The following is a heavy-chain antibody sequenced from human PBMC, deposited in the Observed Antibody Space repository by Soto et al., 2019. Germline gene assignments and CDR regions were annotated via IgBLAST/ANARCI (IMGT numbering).Heavy chain of an antibody. J-gene: IGHJ6*02. CDR2: ISAYNGNT. CDR1: GSTFTSYG. Sequence: GASVKVSCQASGSTFTSYGISWVRQAPGQGLEWMGWISAYNGNTNYAQKLQGRVTMTTDTSTSTAYMELRSLRSDDTAVYYCARERNYYDSSGYYRGYYYYYGMDVWGQGTTVTVSS. V-gene: IGHV1-18*01. D-gene: IGHD3-22*01. CDR3: ARERNYYDSSGYYRGYYYYYGMDV.